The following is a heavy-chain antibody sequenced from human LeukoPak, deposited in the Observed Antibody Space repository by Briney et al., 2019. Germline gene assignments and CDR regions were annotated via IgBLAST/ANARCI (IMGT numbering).Heavy chain of an antibody. CDR1: GGSISSYY. J-gene: IGHJ4*02. CDR3: ARGTIFGVPDY. Sequence: PSETLSLTCTVSGGSISSYYWSWIRQPPGKGLEWIGYIYYSGSTNYNPSLKSRVTISVDTSKNQFSLKLSSVTAADTAAYYCARGTIFGVPDYWGQGTLVTVSS. D-gene: IGHD3-3*01. CDR2: IYYSGST. V-gene: IGHV4-59*01.